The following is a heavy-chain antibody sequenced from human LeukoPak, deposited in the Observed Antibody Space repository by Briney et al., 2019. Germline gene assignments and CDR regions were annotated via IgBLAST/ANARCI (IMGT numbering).Heavy chain of an antibody. CDR1: GGSISSSSYY. CDR3: ARHSDIVVVPAAPFDP. V-gene: IGHV4-39*01. Sequence: SETLSLTCTVSGGSISSSSYYWGWIRQPPGKGLEWIGSIYHSGSTYYNPSLKSRVTISVDTSKNQSSLKLSSVTAADTAVYYCARHSDIVVVPAAPFDPWGQGTLVTVSS. CDR2: IYHSGST. J-gene: IGHJ5*02. D-gene: IGHD2-2*01.